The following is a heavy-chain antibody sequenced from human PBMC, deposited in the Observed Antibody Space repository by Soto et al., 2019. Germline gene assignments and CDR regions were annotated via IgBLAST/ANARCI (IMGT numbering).Heavy chain of an antibody. CDR1: GDSISSSRYH. V-gene: IGHV4-39*01. Sequence: SETLSLTCTVSGDSISSSRYHWGWIRQPPGKGLEWIGAIYYSGNTYYNPSLKSRVTISVDTSKNQFALKVNSVIAADTAVYYCARHHTNLYYYYYMDVWGKGTTVTVSS. J-gene: IGHJ6*03. CDR2: IYYSGNT. CDR3: ARHHTNLYYYYYMDV.